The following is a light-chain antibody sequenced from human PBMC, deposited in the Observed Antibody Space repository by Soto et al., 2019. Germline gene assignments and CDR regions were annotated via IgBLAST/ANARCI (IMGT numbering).Light chain of an antibody. CDR3: QQYGSSST. Sequence: EIVLTQSPGTLSLSPGERATLSFRASQNIGSLLGWYQQKPGQAPRLLIYGASSRPTGIPDRFSGSGSGTDFTLTISRLEPEDFAVYYCQQYGSSSTFGQGTRLEIK. J-gene: IGKJ5*01. CDR2: GAS. CDR1: QNIGSL. V-gene: IGKV3-20*01.